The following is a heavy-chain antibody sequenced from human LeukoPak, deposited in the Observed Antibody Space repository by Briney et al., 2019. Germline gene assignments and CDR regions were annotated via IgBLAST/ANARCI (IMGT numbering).Heavy chain of an antibody. CDR3: ARATDGFFDY. D-gene: IGHD5-24*01. CDR1: GGSFSGYY. Sequence: KSSETLSLTCAVYGGSFSGYYWSWIRQPPGKGLEWIGEIYHSGSTKYNPSLKSRVTISVDKSKNQFSLKLSSVTAADTALYYCARATDGFFDYWGQGTLVTVSS. CDR2: IYHSGST. V-gene: IGHV4-34*01. J-gene: IGHJ4*02.